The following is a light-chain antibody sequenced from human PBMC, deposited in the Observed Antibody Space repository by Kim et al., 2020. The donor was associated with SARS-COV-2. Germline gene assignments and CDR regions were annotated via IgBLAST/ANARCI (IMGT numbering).Light chain of an antibody. CDR2: GAS. Sequence: SLSPGERATLSCRASQSVSSSYLAWYQQKPGQAPRLLIYGASSRATGIPDRFSGSGSGTDFNLTISRLEPEDFAVYYCQQYGSSRTFGQGTKLEI. CDR1: QSVSSSY. V-gene: IGKV3-20*01. CDR3: QQYGSSRT. J-gene: IGKJ2*01.